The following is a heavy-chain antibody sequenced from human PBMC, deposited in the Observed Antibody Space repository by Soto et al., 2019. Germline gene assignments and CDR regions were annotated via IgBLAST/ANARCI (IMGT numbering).Heavy chain of an antibody. V-gene: IGHV4-30-4*01. J-gene: IGHJ5*02. D-gene: IGHD2-2*01. CDR1: GGSISSGDYY. Sequence: SETLSLTCTVSGGSISSGDYYWSWIRQPPGKGLEWIGYIYYSGSTYYNPSLKSRVTISVDTSKNQFSLKLSSVTAADTAVYYCARESVVVPAAIHAYNWFDPWGQGTLVTVSS. CDR2: IYYSGST. CDR3: ARESVVVPAAIHAYNWFDP.